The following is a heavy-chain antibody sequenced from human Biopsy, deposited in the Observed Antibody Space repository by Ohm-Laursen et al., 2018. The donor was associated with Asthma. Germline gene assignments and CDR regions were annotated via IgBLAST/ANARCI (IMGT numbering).Heavy chain of an antibody. J-gene: IGHJ3*02. CDR2: ISKDASTQ. CDR1: GFTFSDYD. Sequence: SLRLSCAASGFTFSDYDMYWVRQAPGKGLEWVGVISKDASTQDYADSVKGRFTMARDNSKNTLDLQMNSLREEDTAVYYCVRDGTDDAFDIWGQGTVVSVSS. D-gene: IGHD1-1*01. V-gene: IGHV3-30*01. CDR3: VRDGTDDAFDI.